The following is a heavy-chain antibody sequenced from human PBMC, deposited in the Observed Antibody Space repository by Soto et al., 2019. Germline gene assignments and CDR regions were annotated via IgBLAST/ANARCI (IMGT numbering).Heavy chain of an antibody. Sequence: QVQLVQSGAEVKKPGASVMVSCKASGYTFTSYGISWVRQAPGQGLEWMGWISAYNGNTNYAQKLQGRVTMTTDTSTSTAYMELRSLRSDDTAVYYCARDDTIFGVVIIEDAFDIWGQGTMVTVSS. V-gene: IGHV1-18*01. CDR1: GYTFTSYG. CDR2: ISAYNGNT. J-gene: IGHJ3*02. CDR3: ARDDTIFGVVIIEDAFDI. D-gene: IGHD3-3*01.